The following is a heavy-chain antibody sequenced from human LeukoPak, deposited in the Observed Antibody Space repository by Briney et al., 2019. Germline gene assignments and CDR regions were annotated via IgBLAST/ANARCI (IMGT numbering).Heavy chain of an antibody. CDR3: AKGLYCSSTSCPKAYNWFDP. D-gene: IGHD2-2*01. V-gene: IGHV3-23*01. CDR1: GFTFSSYA. J-gene: IGHJ5*02. CDR2: ISGSGGST. Sequence: GGSLRLPCAASGFTFSSYAMSWVRQAPGNGLEWVSAISGSGGSTYYADSVKGRFTISRDNSKNTLYLQMNSLRAEDTAVYYCAKGLYCSSTSCPKAYNWFDPWGQGTLVTVSS.